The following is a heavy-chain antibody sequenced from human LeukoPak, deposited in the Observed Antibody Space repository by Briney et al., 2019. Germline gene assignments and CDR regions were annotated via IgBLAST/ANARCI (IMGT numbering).Heavy chain of an antibody. CDR3: AKVRGRDYGMDV. CDR1: GFTFSSYA. J-gene: IGHJ6*02. V-gene: IGHV3-23*01. CDR2: ISGSGGST. Sequence: PGGSLRLSCAASGFTFSSYAMSWVRQAPGKGLGWVSAISGSGGSTYYADSVKGRFTISRDNSKNTLYLQMNSLRAEDTAVYYCAKVRGRDYGMDVWGQGTTVTVSS.